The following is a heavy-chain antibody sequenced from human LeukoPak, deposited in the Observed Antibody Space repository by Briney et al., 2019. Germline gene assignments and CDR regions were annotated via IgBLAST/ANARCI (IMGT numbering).Heavy chain of an antibody. D-gene: IGHD3-22*01. CDR2: ISGSGGST. V-gene: IGHV3-23*01. CDR1: GFTFSSYA. J-gene: IGHJ3*02. CDR3: AKDTSEYYYDSSGWAAFDI. Sequence: GGSLRLSCAASGFTFSSYAMSWVRQAPGKGLEWVSAISGSGGSTYYADSVKGRFTISRDNSKNTLYLQMNSLRAEDTAVYYCAKDTSEYYYDSSGWAAFDIWGQGTMVTVSS.